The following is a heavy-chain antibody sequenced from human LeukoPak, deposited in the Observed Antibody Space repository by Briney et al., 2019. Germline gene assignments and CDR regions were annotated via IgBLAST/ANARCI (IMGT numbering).Heavy chain of an antibody. J-gene: IGHJ4*02. CDR2: IYSGGST. Sequence: PGGSLRLSCAASGFTVSSNYMSWVRQAPGKGLEWVSVIYSGGSTYYADSVKGRFTISRDNSKNTLYLQMNSLRAEDTAVYYCAKALLSDPRTLDYFDYWGQGTLVTVSS. CDR1: GFTVSSNY. V-gene: IGHV3-53*01. D-gene: IGHD1-1*01. CDR3: AKALLSDPRTLDYFDY.